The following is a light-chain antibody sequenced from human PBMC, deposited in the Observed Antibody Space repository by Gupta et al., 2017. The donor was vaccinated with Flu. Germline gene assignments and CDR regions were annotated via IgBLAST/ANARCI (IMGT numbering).Light chain of an antibody. Sequence: SYVLTQPPSVSVAPGQTARITCGGNNIGRKTVHWYQQKPGQAPILVVCDDSDRPSGIPERFSGSNSGNTATLXIXRVEAGXRADYYCQVWDSTMRVFGGGTKLTVL. CDR3: QVWDSTMRV. V-gene: IGLV3-21*02. J-gene: IGLJ3*02. CDR2: DDS. CDR1: NIGRKT.